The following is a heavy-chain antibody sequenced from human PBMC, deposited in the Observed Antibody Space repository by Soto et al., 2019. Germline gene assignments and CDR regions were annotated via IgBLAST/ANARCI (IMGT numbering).Heavy chain of an antibody. Sequence: GGSLRLCCAASVFTVRSFTMNWVRQAPGKGLEWVSTISSNSAYIYYTDALRGRFTISRDNAKNSLHLQMNSLRAEDTAVYYCTRDASRDSSARGWFDPWGPGTLVTVSS. D-gene: IGHD6-13*01. J-gene: IGHJ5*02. CDR2: ISSNSAYI. CDR3: TRDASRDSSARGWFDP. CDR1: VFTVRSFT. V-gene: IGHV3-21*01.